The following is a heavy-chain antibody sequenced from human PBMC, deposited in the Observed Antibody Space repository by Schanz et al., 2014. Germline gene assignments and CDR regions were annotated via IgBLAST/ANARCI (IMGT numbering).Heavy chain of an antibody. V-gene: IGHV1-18*01. CDR3: TRGGYSYALSAFDI. D-gene: IGHD5-18*01. CDR1: GYTFTSYG. CDR2: ISPYNGNT. J-gene: IGHJ3*02. Sequence: VQSVHSGAEVKKPGASVKVSCKASGYTFTSYGISWVRQAPGQGLEWMGWISPYNGNTNYAQKLQGRVTMTTDSSTGTAYMELRSLRSDDTALYYCTRGGYSYALSAFDIWGQGTMVTVSS.